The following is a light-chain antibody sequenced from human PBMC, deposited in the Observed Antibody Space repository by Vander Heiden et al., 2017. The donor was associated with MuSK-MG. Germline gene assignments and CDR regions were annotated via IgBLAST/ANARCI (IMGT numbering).Light chain of an antibody. Sequence: VLTQSPATLSLYPGERATLSCTASQDLGTYLAWYQQKPGQAPRLLMYDTSYRATGIPARFRGSGSGTEFTLSISGLEPEDFAVYYCQQCSEWPRTFGGGTKVEIK. CDR2: DTS. CDR3: QQCSEWPRT. CDR1: QDLGTY. J-gene: IGKJ4*01. V-gene: IGKV3-11*01.